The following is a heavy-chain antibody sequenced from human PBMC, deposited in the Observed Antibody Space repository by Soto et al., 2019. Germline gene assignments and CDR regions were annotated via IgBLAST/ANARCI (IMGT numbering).Heavy chain of an antibody. CDR2: ISGYNGHT. Sequence: QVQLVQSGAEVRKPGASVKVSCKASGYTFTTYGISWVRQAPGQGLEWMGWISGYNGHTKYAQKFQGRVNMTTDTSTSTVYMDLRSLRSDDTAVYYCAREGEMAYYYYGLDVWGQGTTVTVSS. J-gene: IGHJ6*02. V-gene: IGHV1-18*01. CDR3: AREGEMAYYYYGLDV. CDR1: GYTFTTYG. D-gene: IGHD3-16*01.